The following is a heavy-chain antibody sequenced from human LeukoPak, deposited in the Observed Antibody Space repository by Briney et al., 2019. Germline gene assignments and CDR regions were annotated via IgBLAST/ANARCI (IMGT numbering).Heavy chain of an antibody. Sequence: SETLSLTCTVSGGSISGGTYYWGWFRQPPGRGLEWIGAIYYSGSTYCNPSLKSRVTISVDTSKNQFSLKLTSMIAADTAVYFCARPSTSFLYFDYWGQGTLVTVSS. CDR1: GGSISGGTYY. D-gene: IGHD2/OR15-2a*01. J-gene: IGHJ4*02. V-gene: IGHV4-39*01. CDR2: IYYSGST. CDR3: ARPSTSFLYFDY.